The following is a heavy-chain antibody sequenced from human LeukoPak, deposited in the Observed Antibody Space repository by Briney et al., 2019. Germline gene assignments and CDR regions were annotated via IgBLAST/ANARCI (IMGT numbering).Heavy chain of an antibody. CDR2: IFYTGNT. J-gene: IGHJ4*02. CDR3: ARLGPYYDFWSGYLPTDY. V-gene: IGHV4-39*01. CDR1: GGSISSSNYY. D-gene: IGHD3-3*01. Sequence: SETLSLTCTVSGGSISSSNYYWGWIRQPPGKGLEWIGTIFYTGNTYDNPSLKSRVIMSVDTSKNQFSLRLSSVTAADTAMYYCARLGPYYDFWSGYLPTDYWGQGTLVTVSS.